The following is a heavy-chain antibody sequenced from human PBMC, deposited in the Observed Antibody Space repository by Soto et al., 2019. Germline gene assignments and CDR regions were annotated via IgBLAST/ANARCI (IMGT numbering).Heavy chain of an antibody. CDR3: ARANCGSSTSCYATYYYYMDV. CDR2: MNPNSGNT. J-gene: IGHJ6*03. V-gene: IGHV1-8*01. D-gene: IGHD2-2*01. Sequence: ASVKVSCKASGYTFTSYDINWVRQATGQGLEWMGWMNPNSGNTGYAQKFQGRVTMTRNTSISTAYMELSSLRSEDTAVYYCARANCGSSTSCYATYYYYMDVWGKGTTVTVSS. CDR1: GYTFTSYD.